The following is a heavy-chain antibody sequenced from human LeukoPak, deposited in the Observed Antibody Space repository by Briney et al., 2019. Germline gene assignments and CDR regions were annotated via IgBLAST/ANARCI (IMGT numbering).Heavy chain of an antibody. Sequence: ASVKVSCKASGYTFTSYDINWVRQATGQGLEWMGWMNPNSGNTGYAQKFQGRVTITRNTSISTAYMELSSLGSEDTAVYYCARQNIAAEVDYWGQGTLVTVSS. CDR2: MNPNSGNT. J-gene: IGHJ4*02. D-gene: IGHD6-13*01. CDR1: GYTFTSYD. CDR3: ARQNIAAEVDY. V-gene: IGHV1-8*03.